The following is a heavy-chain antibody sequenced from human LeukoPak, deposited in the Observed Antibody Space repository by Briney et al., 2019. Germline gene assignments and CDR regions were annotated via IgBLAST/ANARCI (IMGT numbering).Heavy chain of an antibody. J-gene: IGHJ5*02. CDR3: ARAKLGWFDP. D-gene: IGHD3-16*01. CDR1: GGSISSYY. Sequence: PSETLSLTCTVSGGSISSYYWSWIRQPPGKGLEWIGYIYYSGSTYYNPSLKSRVTISVDTSKNQFSLKLSSVTAADTAVYYCARAKLGWFDPWGQGTLVTVSS. V-gene: IGHV4-59*08. CDR2: IYYSGST.